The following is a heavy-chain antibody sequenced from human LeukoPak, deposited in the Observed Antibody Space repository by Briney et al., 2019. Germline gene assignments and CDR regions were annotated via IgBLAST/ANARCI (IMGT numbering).Heavy chain of an antibody. CDR3: AKIGLDYYGSGSLDY. V-gene: IGHV3-23*01. Sequence: TGGSLRLACAASGFTFSSYEMNWVRQAPGKRLEWISANSDSGGSTYYADSVKGRFTISRDKSKNMLYLQMNSRRAEDTAVYYCAKIGLDYYGSGSLDYWGQGTLVTVSS. CDR2: NSDSGGST. D-gene: IGHD3-10*01. J-gene: IGHJ4*02. CDR1: GFTFSSYE.